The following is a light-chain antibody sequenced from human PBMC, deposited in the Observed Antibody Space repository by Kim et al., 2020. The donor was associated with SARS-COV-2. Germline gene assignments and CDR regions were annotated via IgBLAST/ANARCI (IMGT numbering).Light chain of an antibody. V-gene: IGKV3-20*01. CDR1: QTVSSTY. CDR3: QHYGRSLPIT. Sequence: EIVLTQSPGTLSLSPGERATLSCRASQTVSSTYLAWYQQKPGQAPRLLIFGASSRATGIPGRFSGSGSGTDFTLTISSLEPEDFAVYYCQHYGRSLPITCGQGTRLEIK. J-gene: IGKJ5*01. CDR2: GAS.